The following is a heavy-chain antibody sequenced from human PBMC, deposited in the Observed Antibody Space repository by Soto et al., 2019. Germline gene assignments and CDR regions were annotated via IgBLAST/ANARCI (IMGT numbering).Heavy chain of an antibody. CDR1: GGSISSGDHY. J-gene: IGHJ6*02. CDR3: ARALIQLWPHYYYGMDV. D-gene: IGHD5-18*01. CDR2: IYYSGTT. Sequence: SETLSLTCTVSGGSISSGDHYWSWIRQPPGKGLEWIGYIYYSGTTYYNPSLKSRVTISVDTSENQFSLKVNSVTAADTAAYYCARALIQLWPHYYYGMDVWGQGTTVTVSS. V-gene: IGHV4-30-4*01.